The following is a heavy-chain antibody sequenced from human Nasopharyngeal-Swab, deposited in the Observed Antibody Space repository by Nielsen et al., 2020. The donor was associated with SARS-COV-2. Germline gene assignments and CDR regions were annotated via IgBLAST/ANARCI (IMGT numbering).Heavy chain of an antibody. V-gene: IGHV3-21*01. CDR1: GFTFSTYG. D-gene: IGHD1-26*01. CDR3: ARDKLGGGLGYYYGMDV. CDR2: ISSSSSYI. J-gene: IGHJ6*02. Sequence: GESLKISCAASGFTFSTYGMNWVRQAPGKGLEWVSSISSSSSYIYYADSVKGRFTISRDNAKNSLYLQMNSLRAEDTAVYYCARDKLGGGLGYYYGMDVWGQGTTVTVSS.